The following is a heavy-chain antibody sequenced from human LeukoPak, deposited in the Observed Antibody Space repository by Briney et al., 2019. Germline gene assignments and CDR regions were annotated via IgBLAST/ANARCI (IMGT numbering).Heavy chain of an antibody. Sequence: SETLSLTCTVSGGSISSGGYYWGWIRQSPGKGLEWIGSMYYSGSTYYNPSLKSRVTISVDTSKNQFSLKLSSVTAADTAVCYCARLVPYSSNWYFDYWGQGTLVTVSS. CDR2: MYYSGST. V-gene: IGHV4-39*01. J-gene: IGHJ4*02. CDR3: ARLVPYSSNWYFDY. D-gene: IGHD6-13*01. CDR1: GGSISSGGYY.